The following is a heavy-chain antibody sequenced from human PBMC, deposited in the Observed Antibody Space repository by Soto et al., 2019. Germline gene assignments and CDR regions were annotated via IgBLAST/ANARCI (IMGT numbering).Heavy chain of an antibody. J-gene: IGHJ6*02. CDR2: ISYDGSNK. CDR3: ARSGVGSSSWYQSDYYYYYGMDV. V-gene: IGHV3-30-3*01. CDR1: GFTFSSYA. D-gene: IGHD6-13*01. Sequence: GGSLRLSCAASGFTFSSYAMHWVRQAPGKGLEWVAVISYDGSNKYYADSVKGRFTISRDNSKNTLYLQMNSLRAEDTAVYYCARSGVGSSSWYQSDYYYYYGMDVWGQGTTVTVSS.